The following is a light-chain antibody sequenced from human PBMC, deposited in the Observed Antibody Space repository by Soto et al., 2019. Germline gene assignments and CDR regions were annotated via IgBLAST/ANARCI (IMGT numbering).Light chain of an antibody. CDR2: DGS. V-gene: IGLV2-23*01. Sequence: QSALTQPASVSGSPGQSITISCTGTSSDVGSYNLVSWYQHHADEAPILMIFDGSLRPSGVSNRFSGSKFGNTASLTISGLQAEDEADYYCCSYAGSSTLVFGTGTKLTVL. CDR1: SSDVGSYNL. J-gene: IGLJ1*01. CDR3: CSYAGSSTLV.